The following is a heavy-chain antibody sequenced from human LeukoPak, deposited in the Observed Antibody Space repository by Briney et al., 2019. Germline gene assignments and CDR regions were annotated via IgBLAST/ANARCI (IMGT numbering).Heavy chain of an antibody. J-gene: IGHJ5*02. D-gene: IGHD2-2*01. CDR2: IYPGDSDT. Sequence: GESLKISCKGSGYSFTSYWIGWVRQMPGKGLEWMGIIYPGDSDTRYSPSFQGQVTISADKSISTAYLQWSSLKASDTAMYYCARGSGIVVVPADNWFDPWGQGTLVTVSS. CDR1: GYSFTSYW. V-gene: IGHV5-51*01. CDR3: ARGSGIVVVPADNWFDP.